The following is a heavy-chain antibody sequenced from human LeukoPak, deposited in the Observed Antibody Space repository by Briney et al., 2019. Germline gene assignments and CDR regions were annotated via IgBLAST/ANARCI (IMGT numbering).Heavy chain of an antibody. CDR2: FDAEDDET. CDR3: ATGLNYGGNDY. J-gene: IGHJ4*02. CDR1: GYNLTVLA. Sequence: ASVKVSGKVSGYNLTVLAMDWVRRARGKGLEWMVGFDAEDDETIYAQKLQGRITMTDDTSTDTAHMELSSLRSEDTAVYYCATGLNYGGNDYWGQGTLSPSPQ. V-gene: IGHV1-24*01. D-gene: IGHD4-23*01.